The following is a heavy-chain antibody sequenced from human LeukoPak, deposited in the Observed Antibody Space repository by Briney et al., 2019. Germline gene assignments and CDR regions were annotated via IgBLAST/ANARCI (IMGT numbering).Heavy chain of an antibody. Sequence: GGSLRLSCEASGFTFSGYAMTWVRQAPGRGLEWVSVISGNGGSTYYADSVKGRLTISRDNSKNTLYLQMNSLRAEDTAVYYCAKNSGAYDFWSGYFYWGQGTLVTVSS. V-gene: IGHV3-23*01. J-gene: IGHJ4*02. D-gene: IGHD3-3*01. CDR2: ISGNGGST. CDR3: AKNSGAYDFWSGYFY. CDR1: GFTFSGYA.